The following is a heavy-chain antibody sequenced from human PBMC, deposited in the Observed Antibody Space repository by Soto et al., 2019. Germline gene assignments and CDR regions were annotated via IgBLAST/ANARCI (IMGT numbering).Heavy chain of an antibody. D-gene: IGHD4-4*01. Sequence: GGSLRLSCAASGFTFNTYWMHWVRQAPGKGLVWVSRINSDGSSTNSADSVKGRFTISRDNAKNTLYLQMNSLRAEDTAVYYCARGEHYNNYPYYYYYMDVWGKGTTVTVSS. CDR2: INSDGSST. V-gene: IGHV3-74*01. CDR3: ARGEHYNNYPYYYYYMDV. J-gene: IGHJ6*03. CDR1: GFTFNTYW.